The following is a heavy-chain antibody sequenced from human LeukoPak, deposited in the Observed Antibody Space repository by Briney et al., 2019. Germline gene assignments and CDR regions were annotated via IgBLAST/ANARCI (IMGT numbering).Heavy chain of an antibody. J-gene: IGHJ2*01. CDR3: AKGLRSYWYFDL. V-gene: IGHV3-53*01. CDR2: IYSGGIT. CDR1: GFTVSSNY. Sequence: GGSLRLSCAASGFTVSSNYMNWVRQAPGEGLEWVSVIYSGGITYYADSVKGRFTISRDNSKNTLYLQMNSLRAEDTAVYYCAKGLRSYWYFDLWGRGTLVTVSS.